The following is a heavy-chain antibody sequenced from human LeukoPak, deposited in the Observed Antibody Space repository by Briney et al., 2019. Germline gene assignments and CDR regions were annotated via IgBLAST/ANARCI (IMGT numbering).Heavy chain of an antibody. J-gene: IGHJ4*02. CDR1: GFTFSSYS. CDR3: ARDQGATPDSFDY. Sequence: GGSLRLSCAASGFTFSSYSMNWVRQAPGKGLEWVSSISSSSSYIYYADSVKGRFTISRDNAKNSLYLQMNSLRAEDTAVYYCARDQGATPDSFDYWGQGTLVTVSS. D-gene: IGHD1-26*01. V-gene: IGHV3-21*01. CDR2: ISSSSSYI.